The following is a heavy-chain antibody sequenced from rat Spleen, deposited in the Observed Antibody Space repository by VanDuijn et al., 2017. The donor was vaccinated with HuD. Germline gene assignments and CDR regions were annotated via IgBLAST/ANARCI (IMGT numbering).Heavy chain of an antibody. CDR2: ISYEGSST. CDR1: GFTFSDYY. J-gene: IGHJ2*01. D-gene: IGHD1-11*01. Sequence: EVQLVESGGGLVQPGRSMKLSCAASGFTFSDYYMAWVRQAPKKGLEWVASISYEGSSTYYRDSVKGRFTISRDNAKSTLYLQMNSLRSEDTATYYCARRHLDGGYSGAFDYWGQGVMVTVSS. V-gene: IGHV5-22*01. CDR3: ARRHLDGGYSGAFDY.